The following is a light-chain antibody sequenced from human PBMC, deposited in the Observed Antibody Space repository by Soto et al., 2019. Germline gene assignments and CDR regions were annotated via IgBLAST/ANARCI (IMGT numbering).Light chain of an antibody. V-gene: IGKV3-20*01. J-gene: IGKJ1*01. CDR3: QNHGTT. CDR2: AAS. CDR1: QSVTNSE. Sequence: FLLSQSPGNLSLSPGERVTFSCKVSQSVTNSELAWYQQKPGQAPRLLIYAASSRATGIPDRFSGGGSGTDFTLTISRLEPEDSAVYYCQNHGTTFGQGTKVDIK.